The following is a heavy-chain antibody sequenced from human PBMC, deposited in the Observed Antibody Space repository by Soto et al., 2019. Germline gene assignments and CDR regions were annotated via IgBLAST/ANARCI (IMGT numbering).Heavy chain of an antibody. CDR3: ARGTYYDFWSGPFDY. V-gene: IGHV1-18*01. D-gene: IGHD3-3*01. CDR1: GYNFFTYG. J-gene: IGHJ4*02. CDR2: ISAYNGNT. Sequence: GASVKVSCKASGYNFFTYGITWVRQAPGQGLEWMGWISAYNGNTNYEQKLQGRVTMTTDTSTSTAYMELRSLRSDDTAVYYCARGTYYDFWSGPFDYWGQGPRSPSPQ.